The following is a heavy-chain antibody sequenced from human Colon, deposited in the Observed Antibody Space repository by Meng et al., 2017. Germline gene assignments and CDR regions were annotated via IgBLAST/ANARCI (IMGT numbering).Heavy chain of an antibody. V-gene: IGHV3-23*01. J-gene: IGHJ4*02. D-gene: IGHD2-8*02. Sequence: GESLKISCRTSGFTLANYGMGWIRQAPGKGLEWVATISNGVENKHYADSVMGRFTFSRDNSKNTVYLQLASLTAEDTAVYYCVRDCCTDIGPIDSWGQGTVVTVSS. CDR2: ISNGVENK. CDR3: VRDCCTDIGPIDS. CDR1: GFTLANYG.